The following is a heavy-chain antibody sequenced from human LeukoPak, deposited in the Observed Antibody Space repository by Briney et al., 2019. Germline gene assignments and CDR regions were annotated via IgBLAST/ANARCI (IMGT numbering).Heavy chain of an antibody. CDR1: GFTFSSYW. D-gene: IGHD3-16*02. V-gene: IGHV3-74*01. CDR2: INSDGSST. J-gene: IGHJ4*02. Sequence: GGSLRLSCAASGFTFSSYWMHWVRQAPGKGLVWVSRINSDGSSTSYADSVKGRFTISRDNAKNTLYLQMNSLRAEDTAVYYCARAYQPLGGLSFPDYWGQGTLVTVSS. CDR3: ARAYQPLGGLSFPDY.